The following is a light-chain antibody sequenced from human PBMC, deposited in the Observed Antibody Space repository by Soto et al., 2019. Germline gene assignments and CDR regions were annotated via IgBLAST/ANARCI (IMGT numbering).Light chain of an antibody. J-gene: IGLJ2*01. Sequence: NFMLTQPHSVSESPGKTVTISCTGSGGSIADNFVQWYQQRPGSAPTTVIYEDDQRPSGVPARFSGSIDSSSNSASLTISGLTTEDEAAYYCQSYDGSGHVVFGGGTKLTVL. CDR3: QSYDGSGHVV. V-gene: IGLV6-57*02. CDR2: EDD. CDR1: GGSIADNF.